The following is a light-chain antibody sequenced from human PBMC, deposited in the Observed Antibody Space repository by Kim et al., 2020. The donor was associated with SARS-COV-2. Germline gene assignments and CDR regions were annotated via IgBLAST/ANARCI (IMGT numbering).Light chain of an antibody. CDR3: QHYGASPLT. J-gene: IGKJ4*01. Sequence: VERATVSCRASQSVNNNYVAWYQQKPGQAPRLLIYGASSRATGIPDRFSGSGSETDFILTISRLDPEDFAVYYCQHYGASPLTFGGGTKVDIK. V-gene: IGKV3-20*01. CDR1: QSVNNNY. CDR2: GAS.